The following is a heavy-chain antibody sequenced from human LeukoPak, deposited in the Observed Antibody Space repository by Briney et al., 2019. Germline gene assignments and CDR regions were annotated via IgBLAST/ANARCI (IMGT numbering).Heavy chain of an antibody. CDR3: ARGPKMLPEELYYYYYMDV. CDR1: GGTFSSYA. J-gene: IGHJ6*03. CDR2: IIPIFGTA. Sequence: ASVKVSCKASGGTFSSYAISWVRQAPGQGLEWMGGIIPIFGTANYAQKFQGRVTITTDESTSTAYMELSSLRSEDTAVYYCARGPKMLPEELYYYYYMDVWGKGTTVTVSS. D-gene: IGHD1-26*01. V-gene: IGHV1-69*05.